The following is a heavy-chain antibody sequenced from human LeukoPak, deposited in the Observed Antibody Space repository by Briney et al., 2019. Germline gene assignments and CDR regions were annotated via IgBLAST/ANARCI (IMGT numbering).Heavy chain of an antibody. J-gene: IGHJ4*02. D-gene: IGHD3-9*01. CDR1: GFTFSSYG. Sequence: PGGSLRLSCAASGFTFSSYGMHWVRQAPGKGLEWVAVISYDGSNKYYADSVKGRFTIPRDNSKNTLYLQMNSLRAEDTAVYYCAKDPRPQLRYFDWQTDYWGQGTLVTVSS. CDR3: AKDPRPQLRYFDWQTDY. CDR2: ISYDGSNK. V-gene: IGHV3-30*18.